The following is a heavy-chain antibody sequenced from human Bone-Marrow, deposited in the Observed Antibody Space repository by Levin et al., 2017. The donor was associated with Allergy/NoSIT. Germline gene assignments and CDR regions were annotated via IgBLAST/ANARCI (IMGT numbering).Heavy chain of an antibody. CDR3: ARERVGATTSEHYFDY. Sequence: SVKVSCKASGGTFSSYAISWVRQAPGQGLEWMGGIIPIFGTANYAQKFQGRVTITADESTSTAYMELSSLRSEDTAVYYCARERVGATTSEHYFDYWGQGTLVTVSS. CDR1: GGTFSSYA. D-gene: IGHD1-26*01. V-gene: IGHV1-69*13. J-gene: IGHJ4*02. CDR2: IIPIFGTA.